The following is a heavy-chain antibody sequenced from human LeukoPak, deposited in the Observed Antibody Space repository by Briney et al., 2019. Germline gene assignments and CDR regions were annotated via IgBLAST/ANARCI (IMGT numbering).Heavy chain of an antibody. V-gene: IGHV4-59*01. Sequence: PSETLSLTSSVSGGSISSYYWSWIRQPPGKGLEWIGYIYYGGSTNSNPSLKSRVTISADTSKNLFSLKLSSVTAADTAVYYCARDYNWNFDYWGQGTLVTVSS. CDR3: ARDYNWNFDY. CDR1: GGSISSYY. J-gene: IGHJ4*02. D-gene: IGHD1-20*01. CDR2: IYYGGST.